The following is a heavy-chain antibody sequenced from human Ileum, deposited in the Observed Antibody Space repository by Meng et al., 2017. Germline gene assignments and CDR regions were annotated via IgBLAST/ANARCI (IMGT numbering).Heavy chain of an antibody. CDR3: ARGGHDSSGYYSFDY. CDR2: INHSGST. J-gene: IGHJ4*02. Sequence: VHRQEWGPGPLKHSGPLSLPWAFSGGSCSTGDWWSWARQPQGKGLEWIGEINHSGSTNYNPSLKSRVTISVDTSKNQFSLKLSSVTAADSAVYYCARGGHDSSGYYSFDYWGQGTLVTVSS. CDR1: GGSCSTGDW. V-gene: IGHV4-4*02. D-gene: IGHD3-22*01.